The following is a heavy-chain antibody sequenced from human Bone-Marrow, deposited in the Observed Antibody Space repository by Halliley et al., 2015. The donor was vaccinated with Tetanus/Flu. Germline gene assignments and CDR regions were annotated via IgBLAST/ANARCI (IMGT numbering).Heavy chain of an antibody. CDR3: TRFQSFYYDTSGFYYDL. CDR2: TKNKGNSYTT. Sequence: LRLSCGVSGFTFSDHHMDWVRQAPGKGLEWVGRTKNKGNSYTTEYAASVKGRFTISRDDSKKSLYLHMSSLLTEDTAVYYCTRFQSFYYDTSGFYYDLWGQGTLVTVSS. V-gene: IGHV3-72*01. CDR1: GFTFSDHH. J-gene: IGHJ5*02. D-gene: IGHD3-22*01.